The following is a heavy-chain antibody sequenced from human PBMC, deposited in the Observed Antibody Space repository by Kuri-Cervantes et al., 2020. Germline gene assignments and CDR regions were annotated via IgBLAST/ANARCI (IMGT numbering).Heavy chain of an antibody. V-gene: IGHV3-15*01. CDR2: IKSKTDGGTT. CDR1: GFTFSNAW. D-gene: IGHD1-26*01. CDR3: TTGIVEATPDY. Sequence: GESLKISCAASGFTFSNAWMSWVRQAPGKGLEWVGRIKSKTDGGTTDYAAPVKGRFTISRDDSKNTLYLQMNSLKTEDTAVYYCTTGIVEATPDYWGQGTLVTVSS. J-gene: IGHJ4*02.